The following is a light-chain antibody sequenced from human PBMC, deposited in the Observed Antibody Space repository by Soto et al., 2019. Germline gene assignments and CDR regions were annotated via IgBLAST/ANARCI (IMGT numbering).Light chain of an antibody. V-gene: IGKV3-11*01. CDR1: QTVKTF. Sequence: EIELTQAPATLSLSPWERATLTCRASQTVKTFLACYHQTPGQTPRLLNYVASNRVTGIPDRFSGSGYGSDLTLTVSSLQPEDSGVYFCQQRSKRPPITLGQGTRLE. J-gene: IGKJ5*01. CDR3: QQRSKRPPIT. CDR2: VAS.